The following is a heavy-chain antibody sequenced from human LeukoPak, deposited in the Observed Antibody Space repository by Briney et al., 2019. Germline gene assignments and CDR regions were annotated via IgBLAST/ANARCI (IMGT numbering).Heavy chain of an antibody. CDR3: ARKEKYYDFWSGYCFWFDP. CDR1: GGSSSVYS. V-gene: IGHV4-34*01. CDR2: FNHSGST. D-gene: IGHD3-3*01. J-gene: IGHJ5*02. Sequence: SETLSLTCAVYGGSSSVYSWGWIRHPPGKGLEWIGEFNHSGSTNYNPSLKSRVTISVDTSKNQFSLKLSSVTAADTAVYYCARKEKYYDFWSGYCFWFDPWGQGTLVTVSS.